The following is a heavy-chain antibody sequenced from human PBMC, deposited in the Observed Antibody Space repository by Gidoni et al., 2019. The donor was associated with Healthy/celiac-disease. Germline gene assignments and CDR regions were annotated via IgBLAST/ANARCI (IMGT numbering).Heavy chain of an antibody. CDR3: ARQNGGNSIDY. CDR2: IYYSGST. V-gene: IGHV4-39*01. J-gene: IGHJ4*02. CDR1: GGSISSSSYY. Sequence: QLQLQESGPGLVKPSETLSLTCTVSGGSISSSSYYWGWIRQPPGKGLELIGSIYYSGSTYYNPSLKSRVTISVDTSKNQFSLKLSSVTAADTAVYYCARQNGGNSIDYWGQGTLVTVSS. D-gene: IGHD2-21*02.